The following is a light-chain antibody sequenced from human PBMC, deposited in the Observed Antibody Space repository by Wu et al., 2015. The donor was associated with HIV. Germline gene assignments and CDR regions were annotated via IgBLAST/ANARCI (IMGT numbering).Light chain of an antibody. CDR1: QSISANY. CDR2: GVS. J-gene: IGKJ4*01. CDR3: QQRANWLT. V-gene: IGKV3D-20*02. Sequence: EIVLTQTPGTLPLSPGERATLSCRASQSISANYLAWYQQKPGQAPRLLIFGVSNRASGIPARFSGSGSGTDFTLTISRLEPEDFAVYYCQQRANWLTFGGGTKVELK.